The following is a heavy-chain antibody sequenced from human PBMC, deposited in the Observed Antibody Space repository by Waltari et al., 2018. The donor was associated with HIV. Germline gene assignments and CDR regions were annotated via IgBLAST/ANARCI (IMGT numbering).Heavy chain of an antibody. V-gene: IGHV1-46*01. CDR1: GYTFSSHY. J-gene: IGHJ4*02. D-gene: IGHD3-10*01. CDR2: INPSGGST. CDR3: ARASTSPRWFGSPGDY. Sequence: QVQVVQSGAEVKKPGASVKVSCKASGYTFSSHYMHWVRQAPGQGLEWMGIINPSGGSTSYAQKFQGRVTMTRDTSTSTVYMELSSLRSEDTAVYYCARASTSPRWFGSPGDYWGQGTLVTVSS.